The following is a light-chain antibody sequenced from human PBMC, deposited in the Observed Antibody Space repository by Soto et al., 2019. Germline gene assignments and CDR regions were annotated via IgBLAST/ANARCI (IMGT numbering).Light chain of an antibody. CDR1: KLGDKY. CDR3: QAWDSSTAV. Sequence: YELTQPPSVSVSSGQTASIPCSGDKLGDKYACWYQQKPGQSPVLVIYHDTKRPSGIPERFSGSNSGNTATLTISGTQAMDEADYYCQAWDSSTAVFGGGTKVTVL. V-gene: IGLV3-1*01. CDR2: HDT. J-gene: IGLJ2*01.